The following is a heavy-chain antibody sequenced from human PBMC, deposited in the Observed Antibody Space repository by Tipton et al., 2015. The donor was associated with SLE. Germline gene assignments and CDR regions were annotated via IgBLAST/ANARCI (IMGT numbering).Heavy chain of an antibody. J-gene: IGHJ3*02. D-gene: IGHD3-10*01. CDR1: GFTFSSYA. CDR3: ATAYYYGSGAFDI. Sequence: SLRLSCAASGFTFSSYAMHWVRQAPGKGLEWVAVISYDGSNKYYADSVKGRFTISRDNAKNSLYLQMNSLRAEDTAVYYCATAYYYGSGAFDIWGQGTMVTVSS. CDR2: ISYDGSNK. V-gene: IGHV3-30*04.